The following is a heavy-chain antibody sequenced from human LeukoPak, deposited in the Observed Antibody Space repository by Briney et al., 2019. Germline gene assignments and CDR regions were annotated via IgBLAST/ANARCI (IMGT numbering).Heavy chain of an antibody. CDR2: IYHSGST. J-gene: IGHJ3*02. CDR1: GYSISSGYY. D-gene: IGHD3-22*01. V-gene: IGHV4-38-2*02. Sequence: SETLSLTCTVSGYSISSGYYWGWIRQPPGKGLEWIGSIYHSGSTYYNPSLKSRVTISVDTSKNQFSLKLSSVTAADTAVYYCARAYYYDSSGYPYDAFDIWGQGTMVTVSS. CDR3: ARAYYYDSSGYPYDAFDI.